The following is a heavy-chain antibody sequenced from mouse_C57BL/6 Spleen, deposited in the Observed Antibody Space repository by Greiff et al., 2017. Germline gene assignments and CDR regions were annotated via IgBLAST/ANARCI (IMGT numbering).Heavy chain of an antibody. J-gene: IGHJ2*01. CDR3: TRSEGKYYGSSVGYFDY. D-gene: IGHD1-1*01. V-gene: IGHV1-15*01. Sequence: VQLQQSGAELVRPGASVTLSCKASGYTFTDYEMHWVKQTPVHGLEWIGAIDPETGGPAYNQQFKGKATLTADKSSSTAYIELRSLTSGDSAVYYCTRSEGKYYGSSVGYFDYWGQGTTLTVSS. CDR1: GYTFTDYE. CDR2: IDPETGGP.